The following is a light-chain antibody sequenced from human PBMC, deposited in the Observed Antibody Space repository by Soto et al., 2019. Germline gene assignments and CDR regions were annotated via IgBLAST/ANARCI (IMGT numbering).Light chain of an antibody. CDR3: QQRHRWPIT. CDR2: DAY. Sequence: EVVLTQSPVTLSLSPGERATLSCRASQSFRGLLAWYQQKPGQAPRLLIYDAYNRATGIPPRFSGSGSGTDFTLTISSLEPEDDAVYYCQQRHRWPITFGQGTRLEIK. J-gene: IGKJ5*01. V-gene: IGKV3-11*01. CDR1: QSFRGL.